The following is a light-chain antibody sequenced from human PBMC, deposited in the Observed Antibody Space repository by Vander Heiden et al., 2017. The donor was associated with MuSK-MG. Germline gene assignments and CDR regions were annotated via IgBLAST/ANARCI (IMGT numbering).Light chain of an antibody. CDR2: AAS. CDR1: QRIRSY. V-gene: IGKV1-39*01. J-gene: IGKJ5*01. CDR3: QQCESTPKK. Sequence: DIHTTQSPSSLSASVGDRVTITCRASQRIRSYLNWYQQKPGKAPKLLIYAASRLQSGIPSRFSGSGSGTDFTLTISRLQPEDFATYYCQQCESTPKKFGQGTRLEIK.